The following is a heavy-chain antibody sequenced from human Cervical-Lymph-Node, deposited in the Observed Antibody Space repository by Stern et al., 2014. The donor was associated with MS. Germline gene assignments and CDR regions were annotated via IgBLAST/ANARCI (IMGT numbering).Heavy chain of an antibody. Sequence: QVQLVESGGSVVQPGRSLRLSCAASGFTFSSHGMHWVRQAPGTGLEWLAFISYDGTNKYYADSVKGRFTVSRDNSKNTLYLQMNGLRPEDTAVYYCAKREYGTGWYIPNWGQGTLVTVSS. V-gene: IGHV3-30*18. D-gene: IGHD6-19*01. CDR3: AKREYGTGWYIPN. J-gene: IGHJ4*02. CDR2: ISYDGTNK. CDR1: GFTFSSHG.